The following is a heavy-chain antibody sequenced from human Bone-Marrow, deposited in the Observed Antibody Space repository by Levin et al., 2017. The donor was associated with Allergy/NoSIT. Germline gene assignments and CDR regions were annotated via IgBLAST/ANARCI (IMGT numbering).Heavy chain of an antibody. CDR2: MNPNSGNT. J-gene: IGHJ5*02. CDR1: GYTFTSYD. D-gene: IGHD3-10*01. Sequence: ASVKVSCKASGYTFTSYDINWVRQATGQGLEWMGWMNPNSGNTGYAQKFQGRVTMTRNTSISTAYMELSSLRSEDTAVYYCARVRGVAGRSQHWFDPWGQGTLVTVSS. V-gene: IGHV1-8*01. CDR3: ARVRGVAGRSQHWFDP.